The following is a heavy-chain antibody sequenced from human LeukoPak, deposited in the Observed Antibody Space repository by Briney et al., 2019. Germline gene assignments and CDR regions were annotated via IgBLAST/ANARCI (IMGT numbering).Heavy chain of an antibody. J-gene: IGHJ4*02. CDR3: ARAATTYYYDTSGYY. V-gene: IGHV3-7*01. D-gene: IGHD3-22*01. Sequence: PGGSLRLSCAASGFTFSTYWMSWVRQAPGKGLEWVANIRKDGSDIHYVDSVKGRFTISRDNAKNSLEMSSLRGEDTALYYCARAATTYYYDTSGYYWGQGTLVTVSS. CDR2: IRKDGSDI. CDR1: GFTFSTYW.